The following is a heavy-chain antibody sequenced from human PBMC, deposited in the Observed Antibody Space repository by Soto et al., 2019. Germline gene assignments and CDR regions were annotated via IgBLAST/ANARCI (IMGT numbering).Heavy chain of an antibody. D-gene: IGHD5-18*01. J-gene: IGHJ4*02. Sequence: QVQLVQSGAEVKKPESSVKVSCKAPGGTFSTYAISWVRQAPGQGLEWMGGIIPMFGTANYAQRFQDRVTXTXYESTNTGYMELSSLRSEDTAVYFCASGIQLWLRRINTGYSGWGQGTLVTVSS. V-gene: IGHV1-69*05. CDR3: ASGIQLWLRRINTGYSG. CDR1: GGTFSTYA. CDR2: IIPMFGTA.